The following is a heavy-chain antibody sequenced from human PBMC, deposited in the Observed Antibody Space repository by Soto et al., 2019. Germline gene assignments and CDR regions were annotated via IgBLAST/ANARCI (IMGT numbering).Heavy chain of an antibody. Sequence: QVQLVESGGGVVQPGRSLRLSCAASGFTFSSYGMHWVRQAPGKGLEWVAVISYDGSNKYYADSVKGRFTISRDNSKNTPYLQMNSLRAEDTAVYYCAKDQGSGWSADYWGQGTLVTVSS. CDR3: AKDQGSGWSADY. CDR1: GFTFSSYG. J-gene: IGHJ4*02. V-gene: IGHV3-30*18. D-gene: IGHD6-19*01. CDR2: ISYDGSNK.